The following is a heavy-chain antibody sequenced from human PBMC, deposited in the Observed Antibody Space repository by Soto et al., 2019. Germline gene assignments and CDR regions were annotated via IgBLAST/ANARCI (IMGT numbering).Heavy chain of an antibody. CDR1: GYTFTSYG. CDR2: ISAYNGNT. CDR3: AGGSGSPPTWSASGFDP. J-gene: IGHJ5*02. Sequence: GASVKVSCKASGYTFTSYGISWVRQAPGQGLEWMGWISAYNGNTNYAQKLQGRVTMTADTSTSTAYMELSSLRSEDTAVYYCAGGSGSPPTWSASGFDPWGQGTLVTVSS. D-gene: IGHD6-13*01. V-gene: IGHV1-18*01.